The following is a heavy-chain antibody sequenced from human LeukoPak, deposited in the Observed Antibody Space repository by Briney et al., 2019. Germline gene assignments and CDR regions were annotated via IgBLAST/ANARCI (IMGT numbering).Heavy chain of an antibody. V-gene: IGHV3-13*04. CDR2: ISTAGDT. J-gene: IGHJ4*02. D-gene: IGHD6-19*01. CDR1: GFTFSNYD. Sequence: GGSLRLSCSASGFTFSNYDMLWVRQAAGKGLEWVSAISTAGDTYYPGSEKGRFTISRDNAKNSLYLQMRGLRVDDTAVYYCVRAPPATGWLVDHWGQGTLVTVSS. CDR3: VRAPPATGWLVDH.